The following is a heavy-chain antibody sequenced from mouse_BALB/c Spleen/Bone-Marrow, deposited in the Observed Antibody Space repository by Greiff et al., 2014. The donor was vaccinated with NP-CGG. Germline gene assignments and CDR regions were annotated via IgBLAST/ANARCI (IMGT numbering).Heavy chain of an antibody. V-gene: IGHV1-9*01. CDR1: GYTFSSYW. CDR3: ARRLLYYFDY. CDR2: ILPGSGST. Sequence: QVQLQQSGAELMKPGASVKISCKATGYTFSSYWIEWVKQRPGHGLEWIGEILPGSGSTNHNEKFKGKATFTADTSSNTAYMQLGSLTSEDSAVYYCARRLLYYFDYWGQGTTLTVSS. J-gene: IGHJ2*01. D-gene: IGHD1-2*01.